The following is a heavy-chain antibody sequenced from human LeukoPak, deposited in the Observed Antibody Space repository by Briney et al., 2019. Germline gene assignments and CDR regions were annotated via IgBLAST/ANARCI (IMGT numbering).Heavy chain of an antibody. D-gene: IGHD3-10*01. CDR2: ISAYNGNT. J-gene: IGHJ6*04. V-gene: IGHV1-18*04. CDR3: AREVVVRGVSSFYYYYGMDV. Sequence: ASVTVSCKASGYTFTSYGISWVRQAPGQGLEWMGWISAYNGNTNYAQKLQGRVTMTTDTSTSTAYMELRSLRSDDTAVYYCAREVVVRGVSSFYYYYGMDVWGKGTTVTVSS. CDR1: GYTFTSYG.